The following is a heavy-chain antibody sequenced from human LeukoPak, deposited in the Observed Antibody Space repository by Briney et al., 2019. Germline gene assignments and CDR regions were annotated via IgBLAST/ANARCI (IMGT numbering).Heavy chain of an antibody. D-gene: IGHD1-26*01. J-gene: IGHJ6*03. Sequence: GGSLRLSCAASGFTFSDYYMSWIRQAPGKGLEWVAVISYDGSNKYYADSVKGRFTISRDNSKNTLYLQMNSLRAEDTAVYYCAKSRGSYFFYYMDVWGKGTTVTISS. CDR2: ISYDGSNK. V-gene: IGHV3-30*18. CDR1: GFTFSDYY. CDR3: AKSRGSYFFYYMDV.